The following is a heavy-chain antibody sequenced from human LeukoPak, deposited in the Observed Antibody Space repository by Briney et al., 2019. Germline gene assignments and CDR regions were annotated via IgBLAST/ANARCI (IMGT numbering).Heavy chain of an antibody. V-gene: IGHV3-48*03. CDR2: ISSSGSTI. CDR3: ARGDGGYYYGMDV. Sequence: GGSLRLSCAASGFTFTGYEMNWVRQAPGKGLAWVPYISSSGSTIYYADSVKGRFTISRDNAKNSLYLQMNSLRAEDTAVYYCARGDGGYYYGMDVWGKGTTVTVSS. D-gene: IGHD2-21*01. CDR1: GFTFTGYE. J-gene: IGHJ6*04.